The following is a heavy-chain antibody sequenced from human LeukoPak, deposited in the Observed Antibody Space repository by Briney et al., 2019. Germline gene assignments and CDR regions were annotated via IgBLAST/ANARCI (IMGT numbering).Heavy chain of an antibody. CDR1: GFTFSDYY. V-gene: IGHV3-11*04. CDR3: ARPLSGDGNRNYVGY. CDR2: ISSSGSTI. J-gene: IGHJ4*02. Sequence: GGSLRLSCAAFGFTFSDYYMSWIRQAPGKGLEWVSYISSSGSTIYYADSVKGRFTISRDNAKNSLYLQMNSLRAEDTAVYYCARPLSGDGNRNYVGYWGQRTLVTVSS. D-gene: IGHD1-14*01.